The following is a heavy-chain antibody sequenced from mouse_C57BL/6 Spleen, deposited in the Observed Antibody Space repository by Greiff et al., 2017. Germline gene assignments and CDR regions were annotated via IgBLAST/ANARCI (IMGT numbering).Heavy chain of an antibody. V-gene: IGHV1-15*01. CDR1: GYTFTDYE. CDR3: TRYYGSSYNAMDY. Sequence: QVQLQQPGAELVRPGASVTLSCKASGYTFTDYEMHWVKQTPVHGLEWIGAIDPATGGTAYNQKFKGKAILTADKSSSTAYMELRSLTSEDSAVYYCTRYYGSSYNAMDYWGQGTSVTVSS. D-gene: IGHD1-1*01. CDR2: IDPATGGT. J-gene: IGHJ4*01.